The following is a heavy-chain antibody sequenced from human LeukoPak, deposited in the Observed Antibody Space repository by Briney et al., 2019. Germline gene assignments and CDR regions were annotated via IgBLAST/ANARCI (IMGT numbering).Heavy chain of an antibody. Sequence: SEALSLTCAVSGGSISSGGYSWSWIRQPPGKGLEWIGYIYHSGITYYNPSLKSRVTISVDRSKNQFSLKLSSVTAADTAVYYCARSTAAALYGMDVWGQGTTVTVSS. V-gene: IGHV4-30-2*01. D-gene: IGHD2-15*01. J-gene: IGHJ6*02. CDR2: IYHSGIT. CDR3: ARSTAAALYGMDV. CDR1: GGSISSGGYS.